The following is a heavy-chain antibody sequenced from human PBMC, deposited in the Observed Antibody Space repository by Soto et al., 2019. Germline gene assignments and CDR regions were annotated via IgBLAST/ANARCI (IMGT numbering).Heavy chain of an antibody. D-gene: IGHD5-18*01. CDR1: SASLGTHY. J-gene: IGHJ6*02. V-gene: IGHV4-34*01. Sequence: SETLSLTCAVFSASLGTHYWAWIRQSPDKGLEWIGEVHPSGSTDYNPSLKSRLTLSLDTSKNQFSLKVASVTAADTAVYFCARGKPSGYRVGPRNFFYYGLDVWGPGTTVTVS. CDR2: VHPSGST. CDR3: ARGKPSGYRVGPRNFFYYGLDV.